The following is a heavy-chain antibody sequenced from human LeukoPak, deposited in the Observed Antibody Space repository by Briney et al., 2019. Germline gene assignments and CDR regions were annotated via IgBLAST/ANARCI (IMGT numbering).Heavy chain of an antibody. CDR2: IIPIFGTA. J-gene: IGHJ3*02. V-gene: IGHV1-69*06. Sequence: SVKVSCKTSGGTFISYAITWVRQTPGQGLEWMGGIIPIFGTANYAQKFQGRVTITADKSTSTAYMELSSLRSEDTAVYYCARAGRSSGPDAFDIWGQGTMVTVSS. CDR1: GGTFISYA. D-gene: IGHD1-14*01. CDR3: ARAGRSSGPDAFDI.